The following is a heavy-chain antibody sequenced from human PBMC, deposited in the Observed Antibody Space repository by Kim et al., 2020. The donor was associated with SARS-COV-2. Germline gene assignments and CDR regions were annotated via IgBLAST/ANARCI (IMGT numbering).Heavy chain of an antibody. CDR1: GGSISSGGYY. Sequence: SETLSLTCTVSGGSISSGGYYWSWIRQHPGKGLEWIGYIYYSGSTYYNPSLKSRVTISVDTSKNQFSLKLSSVTAANTAVYYCARDNNPNDSSGWLKPVDAFDIWGQGTMVTVSS. J-gene: IGHJ3*02. CDR3: ARDNNPNDSSGWLKPVDAFDI. V-gene: IGHV4-31*03. CDR2: IYYSGST. D-gene: IGHD6-19*01.